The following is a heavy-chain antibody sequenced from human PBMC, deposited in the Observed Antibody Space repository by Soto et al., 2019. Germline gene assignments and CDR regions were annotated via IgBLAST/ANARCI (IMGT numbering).Heavy chain of an antibody. CDR2: IYASGRP. J-gene: IGHJ4*02. CDR1: GGSISSGGYY. Sequence: SDTLSLTCTVSGGSISSGGYYWSWIRQHAAEGLQWIGYIYASGRPYFNPPLKCRVTLSVDTSKNPCSLTLSSVPSSDTAVYYFARHPSCGKHFDYWRQGTLVTVSS. CDR3: ARHPSCGKHFDY. V-gene: IGHV4-31*03. D-gene: IGHD1-26*01.